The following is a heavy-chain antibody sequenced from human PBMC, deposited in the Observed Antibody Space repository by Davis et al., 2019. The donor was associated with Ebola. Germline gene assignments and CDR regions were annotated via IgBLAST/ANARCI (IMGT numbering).Heavy chain of an antibody. J-gene: IGHJ4*02. CDR1: GYDISSYW. CDR2: IFPAVSET. CDR3: ARQSRSVTPLDF. D-gene: IGHD4-17*01. V-gene: IGHV5-51*01. Sequence: GESLKISCKTSGYDISSYWIAWVRQMPGKGPEWMGMIFPAVSETRYSPSFQGQVSISVDKSISTAYLQWTSLRASDSAMYYCARQSRSVTPLDFWGQGTLVTVSS.